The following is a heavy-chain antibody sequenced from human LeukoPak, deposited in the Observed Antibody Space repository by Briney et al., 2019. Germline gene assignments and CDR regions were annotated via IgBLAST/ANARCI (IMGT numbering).Heavy chain of an antibody. J-gene: IGHJ4*02. CDR3: ARDVYYGSGTFGY. Sequence: GSLRLSCAASGFTFSSYNMKWVRQAPGKGLEWVSYISPASDTIHYADSMRGRFTISRDNAKNLLYLQMDSLRAEDTAVYYCARDVYYGSGTFGYWGQGTLVTVSS. CDR1: GFTFSSYN. CDR2: ISPASDTI. V-gene: IGHV3-48*01. D-gene: IGHD3-10*01.